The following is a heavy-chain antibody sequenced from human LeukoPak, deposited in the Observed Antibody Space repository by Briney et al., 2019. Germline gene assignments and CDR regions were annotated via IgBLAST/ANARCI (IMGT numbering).Heavy chain of an antibody. CDR1: GGSISSSSYY. V-gene: IGHV4-39*01. CDR3: ARAFSRILTGYYNHYYYMDV. CDR2: IFYSGST. Sequence: SETLSLTRTVSGGSISSSSYYWAWIRQPPGKELKWIGSIFYSGSTYYNPSLRGRVTISVDTSKNQFSLKLSSVTAADTAVYYCARAFSRILTGYYNHYYYMDVWGKGTTVTVSS. D-gene: IGHD3-9*01. J-gene: IGHJ6*03.